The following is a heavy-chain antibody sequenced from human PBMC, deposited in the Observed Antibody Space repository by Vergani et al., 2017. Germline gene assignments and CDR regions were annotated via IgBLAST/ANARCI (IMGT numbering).Heavy chain of an antibody. D-gene: IGHD2-15*01. Sequence: QLQLQESGPGLVKPSETLSLPCTVSGGSISSSSYYWGWGRQPPGKGREWIGSIYYSGSTYYNPSLTSRGTISVDTSKNQFSLKLGSVTAADTAVYYGAGGRGGGNGEFDYWGQGTLVTVSS. CDR3: AGGRGGGNGEFDY. J-gene: IGHJ4*02. CDR2: IYYSGST. V-gene: IGHV4-39*01. CDR1: GGSISSSSYY.